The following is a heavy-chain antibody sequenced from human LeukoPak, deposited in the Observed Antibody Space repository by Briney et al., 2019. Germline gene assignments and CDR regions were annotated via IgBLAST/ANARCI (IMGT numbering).Heavy chain of an antibody. Sequence: EASVKVSCKASGYTFTDYYIHWVRQAPGQGLEWMGWINPNSGGTNYAQKFQGRVTMTRDTSISTAYMELSRLRSDDTAVYYCARVRYSGSYYDYWGQGTLVTVSS. CDR3: ARVRYSGSYYDY. D-gene: IGHD1-26*01. V-gene: IGHV1-2*02. J-gene: IGHJ4*02. CDR2: INPNSGGT. CDR1: GYTFTDYY.